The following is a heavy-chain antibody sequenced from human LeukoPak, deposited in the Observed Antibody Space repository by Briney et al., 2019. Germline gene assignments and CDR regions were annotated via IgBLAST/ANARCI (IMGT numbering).Heavy chain of an antibody. CDR1: GGSISSGGYS. Sequence: SETLSLTCAVSGGSISSGGYSWSWIRQPPGKGLEWIGYIYHSGSTYYNPSLKSRVNISVDRSKNQFSLKLSSVTAADTAVYYCASYGSGSQGDVGYFDYWGQGTLVTVSS. D-gene: IGHD3-10*01. CDR2: IYHSGST. CDR3: ASYGSGSQGDVGYFDY. J-gene: IGHJ4*02. V-gene: IGHV4-30-2*01.